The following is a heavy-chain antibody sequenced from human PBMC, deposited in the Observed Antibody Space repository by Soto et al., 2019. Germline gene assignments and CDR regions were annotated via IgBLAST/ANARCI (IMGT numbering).Heavy chain of an antibody. J-gene: IGHJ4*02. CDR1: GFTFSDFA. Sequence: GGSLRLSCAASGFTFSDFAMSWVRQAPGKGLEWVSRISAGGGSTTYADSVKGRFTISRDNAKSTLYLQLNSPRVEDTAVYYCASSLLTPFDYWGQGTLVTVSS. V-gene: IGHV3-23*01. CDR2: ISAGGGST. D-gene: IGHD6-6*01. CDR3: ASSLLTPFDY.